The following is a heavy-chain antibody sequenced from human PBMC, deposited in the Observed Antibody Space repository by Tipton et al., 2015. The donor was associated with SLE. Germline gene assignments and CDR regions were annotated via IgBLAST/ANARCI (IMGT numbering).Heavy chain of an antibody. J-gene: IGHJ5*02. CDR2: ISYDGSNK. Sequence: QVQLVQSGGGVVQPGRSLRLSCAASGFTFSTYAMHWVRQAPGKGLEWVALISYDGSNKYYADSVKGRFTISRDNSKNTLYLQMNSLRAEDTAVYYCASNLLPRWGFDPWGQGTLVTVSS. CDR1: GFTFSTYA. CDR3: ASNLLPRWGFDP. V-gene: IGHV3-30*04. D-gene: IGHD6-13*01.